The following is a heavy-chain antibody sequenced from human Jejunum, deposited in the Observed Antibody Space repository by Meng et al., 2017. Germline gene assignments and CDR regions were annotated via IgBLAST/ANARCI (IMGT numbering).Heavy chain of an antibody. J-gene: IGHJ2*01. V-gene: IGHV4-4*02. Sequence: GQLRGAGPGPVKPSETLSPTCAVSGGSIESNNWWTWIRQPPGQGLEWIGEVYHSGSTHYNPSLQSRVTISIDNSKNRFSLSLNSVTAADTAIYYCARADYVRYFDLWGRGTLVTVSS. CDR1: GGSIESNNW. CDR3: ARADYVRYFDL. D-gene: IGHD3-10*02. CDR2: VYHSGST.